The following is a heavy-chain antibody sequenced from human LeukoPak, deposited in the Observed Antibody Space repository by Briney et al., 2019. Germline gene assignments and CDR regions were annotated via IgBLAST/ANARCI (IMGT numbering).Heavy chain of an antibody. J-gene: IGHJ3*02. CDR3: ARYRAGTRAFDI. CDR1: GFTVSSNY. D-gene: IGHD6-13*01. Sequence: GGSLRLSCAASGFTVSSNYMSWVRQAPGKGLEWVSVIYSGGSTYYADSVKGRFTISRDNSKNTLYLQMNSLRAEDTAVYYCARYRAGTRAFDIWGQGTMVTVSS. V-gene: IGHV3-53*01. CDR2: IYSGGST.